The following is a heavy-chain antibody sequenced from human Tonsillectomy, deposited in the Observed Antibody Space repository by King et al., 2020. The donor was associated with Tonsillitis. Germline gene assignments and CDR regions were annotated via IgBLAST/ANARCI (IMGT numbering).Heavy chain of an antibody. CDR2: MSYDGSNT. Sequence: VQLVESGGGVVHPGTSLRLSCTASGFTFSAFGLHWVRQAPGNGLEWVALMSYDGSNTNYADSVKGRFTISRDNSKNTLNLRMNSLRPDDTAVYYCAKDLVGTAFDYWGQGTLVTVSS. D-gene: IGHD7-27*01. CDR3: AKDLVGTAFDY. V-gene: IGHV3-30*18. CDR1: GFTFSAFG. J-gene: IGHJ4*02.